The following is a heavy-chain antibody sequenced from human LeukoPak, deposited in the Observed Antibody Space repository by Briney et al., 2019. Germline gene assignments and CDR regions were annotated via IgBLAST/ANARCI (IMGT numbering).Heavy chain of an antibody. CDR3: ARDWRGYCSGGSCYPLGGFDP. Sequence: ASVKVSCKASGYTVTSYGISWVRQAPGQGLEWMGWISAYNGNTNYAQKLQGRVTMTTDTSTSTAYMELRSLRSDDTAVYYCARDWRGYCSGGSCYPLGGFDPWGQGTLVTVSS. D-gene: IGHD2-15*01. J-gene: IGHJ5*02. CDR1: GYTVTSYG. CDR2: ISAYNGNT. V-gene: IGHV1-18*01.